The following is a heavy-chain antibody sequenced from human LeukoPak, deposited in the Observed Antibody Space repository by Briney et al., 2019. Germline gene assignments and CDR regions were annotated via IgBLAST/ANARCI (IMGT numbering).Heavy chain of an antibody. J-gene: IGHJ5*02. D-gene: IGHD3-3*01. CDR1: GGSSRGYY. CDR2: INHSGDT. V-gene: IGHV4-34*01. Sequence: SETLSLTCAVYGGSSRGYYWNWIRQPPGKGLEWIGEINHSGDTNYNPSLKSRVTISVDTSKKQFSLKVNSMTAADTAVYYCARGSITVFGVVWFDPWGQGTRVTVSS. CDR3: ARGSITVFGVVWFDP.